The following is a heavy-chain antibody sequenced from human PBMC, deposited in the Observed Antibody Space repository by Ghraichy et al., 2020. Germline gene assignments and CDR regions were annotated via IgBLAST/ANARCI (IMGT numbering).Heavy chain of an antibody. Sequence: SETLSLTCTVSGGSISSSSYYWGWIRQPPGKGLEWIGSIYYSGSTYYNPSLKSRVTISVDTSKNQFSLKLSSVTAADTAVYYCARHQGYYDFWSGDYYYYYMDVWGKGTTVTVSS. D-gene: IGHD3-3*01. CDR2: IYYSGST. J-gene: IGHJ6*03. CDR3: ARHQGYYDFWSGDYYYYYMDV. CDR1: GGSISSSSYY. V-gene: IGHV4-39*01.